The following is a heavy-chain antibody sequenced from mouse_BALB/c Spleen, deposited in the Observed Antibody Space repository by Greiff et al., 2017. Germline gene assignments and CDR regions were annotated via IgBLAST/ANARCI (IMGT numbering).Heavy chain of an antibody. J-gene: IGHJ2*01. D-gene: IGHD1-1*01. Sequence: EVKLEESGPGLVKPSQSLSLTCTVTGYSITSDYAWNWIRQFPGNKLEWMGYISYSGSTSYNPSLNSRISITRDTSKNQFFLQLNSVTTEDTATYYCARSTTTVVPFDYWGQGTTLTVSS. CDR1: GYSITSDYA. CDR2: ISYSGST. CDR3: ARSTTTVVPFDY. V-gene: IGHV3-2*02.